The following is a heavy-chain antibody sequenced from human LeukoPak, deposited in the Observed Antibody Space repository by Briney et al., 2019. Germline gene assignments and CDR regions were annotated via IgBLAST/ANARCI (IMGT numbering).Heavy chain of an antibody. J-gene: IGHJ4*02. V-gene: IGHV4-39*01. CDR3: ARLNFDLSYFDY. CDR1: GGSISSSNNY. D-gene: IGHD3-9*01. CDR2: IYYSGST. Sequence: SPSETLSLTCTVSGGSISSSNNYWGWIRQPPGKGLEWIGSIYYSGSTYYNPSLKSRVTISVDTSKNQFSLKLSSVTAADTAVYYCARLNFDLSYFDYWGQGTLVTVSS.